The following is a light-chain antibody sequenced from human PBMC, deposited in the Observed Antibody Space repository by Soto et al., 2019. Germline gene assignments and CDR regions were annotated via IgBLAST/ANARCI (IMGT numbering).Light chain of an antibody. Sequence: QAVVTQEPSFSVSPGGTVTLTCGLSSGSVSPSYYPSWYQQTPGQAPRTLIYSTNTRSSGVPDRFSGSKSGNTASLTISGLQAEDEADYYCCSYVGSNIFYVFGTGTKLTVL. CDR2: STN. V-gene: IGLV8-61*01. CDR3: CSYVGSNIFYV. J-gene: IGLJ1*01. CDR1: SGSVSPSYY.